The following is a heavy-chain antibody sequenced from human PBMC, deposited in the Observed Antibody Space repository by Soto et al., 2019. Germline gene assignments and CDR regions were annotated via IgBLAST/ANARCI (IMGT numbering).Heavy chain of an antibody. J-gene: IGHJ3*01. V-gene: IGHV4-4*02. D-gene: IGHD6-19*01. CDR1: GDSISNSRW. Sequence: QVQLQESGPGLVKPSGTLSLTCAVSGDSISNSRWWTWVRQPAGKGLEWIGDIFHSGDTNYNPSHKSRDFISVDKPQNQCSLKVSSVNDADTPVYYCAYSTGWYRHDVWGQGTLVTVSS. CDR2: IFHSGDT. CDR3: AYSTGWYRHDV.